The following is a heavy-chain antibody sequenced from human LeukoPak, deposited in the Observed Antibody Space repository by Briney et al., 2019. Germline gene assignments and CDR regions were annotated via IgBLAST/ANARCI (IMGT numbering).Heavy chain of an antibody. CDR3: AKDLKWLQFDY. V-gene: IGHV3-23*01. CDR1: GFTFSNYA. Sequence: GGSLRLSCAASGFTFSNYAMSWVRQAAGKGLEWVSAISGSGGSTYYADSVKGRFTISRDNSKNTLYLQMNGLRAEDTAVYYCAKDLKWLQFDYWGQGTLVTVSS. J-gene: IGHJ4*02. D-gene: IGHD5-12*01. CDR2: ISGSGGST.